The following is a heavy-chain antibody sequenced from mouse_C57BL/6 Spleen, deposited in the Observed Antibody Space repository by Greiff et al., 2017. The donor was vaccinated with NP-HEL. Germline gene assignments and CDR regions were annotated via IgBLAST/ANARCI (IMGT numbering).Heavy chain of an antibody. CDR3: ASGNYGNYENYFDY. D-gene: IGHD2-1*01. Sequence: QVQLKQPGAELVRPGSSVKLSCKASGYTFTSYWMDWVKQRPGQGLEWIGNIYPSDSETHYNQKFKDKATLPVDKPSSTAYRQLNSLTSEVSAVYYCASGNYGNYENYFDYWGQGTTLTVSS. V-gene: IGHV1-61*01. CDR2: IYPSDSET. J-gene: IGHJ2*01. CDR1: GYTFTSYW.